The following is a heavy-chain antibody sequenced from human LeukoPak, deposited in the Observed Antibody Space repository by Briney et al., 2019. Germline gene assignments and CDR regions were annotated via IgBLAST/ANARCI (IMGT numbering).Heavy chain of an antibody. D-gene: IGHD3-9*01. CDR2: IYYSGST. V-gene: IGHV4-30-4*08. Sequence: SETLSLTCTVSGGSISSGGYYWSWIRQHPGTGLEWIGYIYYSGSTYYNPSLKSRVTISVDTSKNQFSLKLSSVTAADTAVYYCAREGYDILTGYLGHDYWGQGTLVTVSS. CDR3: AREGYDILTGYLGHDY. J-gene: IGHJ4*02. CDR1: GGSISSGGYY.